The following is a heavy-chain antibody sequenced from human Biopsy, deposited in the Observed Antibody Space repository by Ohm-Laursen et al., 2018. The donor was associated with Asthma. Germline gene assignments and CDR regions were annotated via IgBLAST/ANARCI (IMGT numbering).Heavy chain of an antibody. J-gene: IGHJ4*02. Sequence: SLRLSCTASGFTFSSYPMNWVRQAPGKGLEWLSYINSSSIIYDADSVKGRFTISRDNAKNSLFLQMNSLRDEDTAVYYCARGYCRDDACYSPPDYWGQGTLVTVSS. CDR1: GFTFSSYP. D-gene: IGHD2-15*01. V-gene: IGHV3-48*02. CDR2: INSSSII. CDR3: ARGYCRDDACYSPPDY.